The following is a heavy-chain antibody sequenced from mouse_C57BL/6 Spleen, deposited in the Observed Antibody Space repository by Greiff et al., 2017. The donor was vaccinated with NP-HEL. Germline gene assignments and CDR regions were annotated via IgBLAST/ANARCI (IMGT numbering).Heavy chain of an antibody. D-gene: IGHD1-1*01. J-gene: IGHJ2*01. V-gene: IGHV1-80*01. CDR2: IYPGDGDT. CDR3: AREGVYYYGSSFDY. CDR1: GYAFSSYW. Sequence: QVQLKQSGAELVKPGASVKISCKASGYAFSSYWMNWVKQRPGKGLEWIGQIYPGDGDTNYNGKFKGKATLTADKSSSTAYMQLSSLTSEDSAVYFCAREGVYYYGSSFDYWGQGTTLTVSS.